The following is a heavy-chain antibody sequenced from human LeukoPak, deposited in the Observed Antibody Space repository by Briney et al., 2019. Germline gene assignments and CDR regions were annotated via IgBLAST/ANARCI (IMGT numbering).Heavy chain of an antibody. CDR3: ARDSGVYGMDV. J-gene: IGHJ6*02. D-gene: IGHD1-26*01. V-gene: IGHV4-30-2*01. Sequence: SETLSLTCAVSGGSISSGGYSWSWIRQPPGKGLEWIGYIYHSGSTYYNPSLKSRVTISVDTSKNQFSLKLSSVTAADTAVYYCARDSGVYGMDVWGQGTTVTVSS. CDR2: IYHSGST. CDR1: GGSISSGGYS.